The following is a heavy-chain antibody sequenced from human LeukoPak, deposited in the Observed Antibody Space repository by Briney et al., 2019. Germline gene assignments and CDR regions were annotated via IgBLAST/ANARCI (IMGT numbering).Heavy chain of an antibody. D-gene: IGHD3-3*01. Sequence: GGSLRLSCAASDFSFATYGMGWVRQAPGRGLEWVSSVSGGDPTTYYADSVKGRFTISRDNSKNTLYLQMNSLRAEDTAVYYCAKSGITIFGVVISPDYFDYWGQGTLVTVSS. CDR3: AKSGITIFGVVISPDYFDY. CDR2: VSGGDPTT. J-gene: IGHJ4*02. CDR1: DFSFATYG. V-gene: IGHV3-23*01.